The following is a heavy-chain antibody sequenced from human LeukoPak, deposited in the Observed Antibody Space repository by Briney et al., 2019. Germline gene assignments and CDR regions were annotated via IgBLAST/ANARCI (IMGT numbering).Heavy chain of an antibody. CDR2: ITGSGEST. CDR3: AKQEIAAHDY. CDR1: GFTFSSYA. J-gene: IGHJ4*02. D-gene: IGHD2-15*01. Sequence: GGSLRLSCAASGFTFSSYAMSWVRQAPGKGLEWISRITGSGESTYYADSVKGRFTISRDNSKNTLYLQMSSLRAEDTALYYCAKQEIAAHDYWGQGTLVSVSS. V-gene: IGHV3-23*01.